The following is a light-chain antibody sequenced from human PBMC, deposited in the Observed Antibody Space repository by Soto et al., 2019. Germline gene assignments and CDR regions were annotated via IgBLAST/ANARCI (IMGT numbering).Light chain of an antibody. CDR2: EAN. V-gene: IGLV2-14*01. J-gene: IGLJ2*01. CDR3: SSYTSINTR. CDR1: SSDVGGYNY. Sequence: QSVLIQPASVSGFPGQSITLSCTGTSSDVGGYNYVSWYQQHPGKAPKLMIYEANYRPSGVSNRFSASKSGNTASLTISGLQAEDESDYYCSSYTSINTRFGGGTKLTVL.